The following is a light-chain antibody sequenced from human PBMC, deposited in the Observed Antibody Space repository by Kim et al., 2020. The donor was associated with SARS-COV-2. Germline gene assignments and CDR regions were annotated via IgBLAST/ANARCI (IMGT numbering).Light chain of an antibody. CDR3: QQYAGSPPIN. J-gene: IGKJ5*01. CDR2: GAS. Sequence: EIVLTQSPGTLSLSPGERATLSCGASQSVNSVYLAWYQQKPGQAPRLLIYGASSRATGIPDRFSGSGSGTDFTLTISRVEPEDFAVYYCQQYAGSPPINCGQGTRLEIK. CDR1: QSVNSVY. V-gene: IGKV3-20*01.